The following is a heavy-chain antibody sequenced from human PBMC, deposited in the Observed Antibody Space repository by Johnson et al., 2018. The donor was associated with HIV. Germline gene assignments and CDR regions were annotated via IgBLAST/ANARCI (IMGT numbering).Heavy chain of an antibody. J-gene: IGHJ3*01. D-gene: IGHD2-21*02. CDR3: TRGGGAYCGSDCLRTFDV. CDR2: IYSDGTT. Sequence: VHLVESGGGVVQPGGSLRLSCAASGFSFSSYGMYWVRQAPGKGLEHVSVIYSDGTTYYADFVKGRFTISRDSSKDTLYLQMNSLRAEDTAVYYCTRGGGAYCGSDCLRTFDVWGQGTVLTVSS. CDR1: GFSFSSYG. V-gene: IGHV3-66*01.